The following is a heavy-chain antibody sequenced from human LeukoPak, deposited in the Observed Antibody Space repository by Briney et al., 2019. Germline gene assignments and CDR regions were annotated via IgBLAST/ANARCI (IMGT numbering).Heavy chain of an antibody. CDR2: IYSGGST. CDR3: ARARGYSYGVDY. D-gene: IGHD5-18*01. CDR1: GFTVSSNY. J-gene: IGHJ4*02. Sequence: PGGSLRLSCAASGFTVSSNYMSWVRQAPGKGLEWVSVIYSGGSTYYADSVKGRFTISRDNSKNTLYLQMNSLRAEDMALYYCARARGYSYGVDYWGQGTLVTVSS. V-gene: IGHV3-53*05.